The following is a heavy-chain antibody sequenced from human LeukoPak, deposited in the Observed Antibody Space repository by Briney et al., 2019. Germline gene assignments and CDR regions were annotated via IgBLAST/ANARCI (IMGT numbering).Heavy chain of an antibody. CDR2: INHSGST. J-gene: IGHJ4*02. Sequence: PSQTLSLTCTVSGGSISSGSYYWSWIRQPAGKGLEWIGEINHSGSTNYNPSLKSRVTISVDTSKNQFSLKLSSVTAADTAVYYCARREDYYGSGSYYNPYYFDYWGQGTLVTVSS. D-gene: IGHD3-10*01. CDR3: ARREDYYGSGSYYNPYYFDY. CDR1: GGSISSGSYY. V-gene: IGHV4-61*09.